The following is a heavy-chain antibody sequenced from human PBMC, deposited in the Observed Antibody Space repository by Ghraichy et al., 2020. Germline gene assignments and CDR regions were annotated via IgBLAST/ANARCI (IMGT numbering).Heavy chain of an antibody. J-gene: IGHJ3*02. CDR2: INHSGST. V-gene: IGHV4-34*01. CDR1: GGSFSGYY. D-gene: IGHD2-8*01. CDR3: ARDPDRTPSMYGAFDI. Sequence: SETLSLTCAVYGGSFSGYYWSWIRQPPGKGLEWIGEINHSGSTNYNPSLKSRVTISVDTSKNQFSLKLSSVTAADTAVYYCARDPDRTPSMYGAFDIWGQGTMVTVSS.